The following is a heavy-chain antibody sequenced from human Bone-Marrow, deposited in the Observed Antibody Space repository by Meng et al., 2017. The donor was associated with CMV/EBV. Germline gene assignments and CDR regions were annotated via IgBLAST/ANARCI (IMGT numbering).Heavy chain of an antibody. CDR1: YTFTSYY. D-gene: IGHD6-6*01. V-gene: IGHV1-46*01. CDR2: INPSGGST. J-gene: IGHJ6*02. Sequence: YTFTSYYMHWVRQAPGQGLEWMGIINPSGGSTSYAQKFQGRVTMTRDTSTSTVYMELSSLRSEDTAVYYCARLAYSSSRGYYYGMDVWGQGTMVTVSS. CDR3: ARLAYSSSRGYYYGMDV.